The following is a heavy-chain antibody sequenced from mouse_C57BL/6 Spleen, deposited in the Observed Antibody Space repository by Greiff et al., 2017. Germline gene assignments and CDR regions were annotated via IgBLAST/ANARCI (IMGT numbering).Heavy chain of an antibody. V-gene: IGHV1-64*01. CDR2: IHPNSGST. J-gene: IGHJ1*03. CDR1: GYTFTSYW. Sequence: QVQLKQPGAELVKPGASVKLSCKASGYTFTSYWMHWVKQRPGQGLEWIGMIHPNSGSTNYNEKFKSKATLTVDKSSSTAYMQLSSLTSEDSAVYYCARTPNYGSSPRYSYFDVWGTGTTVTVSS. D-gene: IGHD1-1*01. CDR3: ARTPNYGSSPRYSYFDV.